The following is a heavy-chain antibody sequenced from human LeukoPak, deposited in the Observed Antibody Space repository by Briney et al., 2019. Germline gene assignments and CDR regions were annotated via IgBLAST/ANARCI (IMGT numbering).Heavy chain of an antibody. V-gene: IGHV1-69*13. CDR1: GGTFSSYA. CDR3: ASLDDYVWGSYRYTPFDY. Sequence: SVKVSRKASGGTFSSYAISWVRQAPGQGLEWMGGIIPIFGTANYAQKFQGRVTITADESTSTAYMELSSLRSEDTAVYYCASLDDYVWGSYRYTPFDYWGQGTLVTVSS. CDR2: IIPIFGTA. D-gene: IGHD3-16*02. J-gene: IGHJ4*02.